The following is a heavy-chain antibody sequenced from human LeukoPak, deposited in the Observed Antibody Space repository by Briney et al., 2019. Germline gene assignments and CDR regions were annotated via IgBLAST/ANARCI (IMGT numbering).Heavy chain of an antibody. CDR2: ISYDGSNK. CDR3: AKDTYSRSWLHEYFQH. V-gene: IGHV3-30*18. CDR1: GFTFSSYG. J-gene: IGHJ1*01. D-gene: IGHD6-13*01. Sequence: RTGGSLRLSCAASGFTFSSYGMHWVRQAPGKGLEWVAVISYDGSNKYYADSVKGRFTISRDNSKNTLYLQMNSLRAEDTAVYYCAKDTYSRSWLHEYFQHWGQGTLVTVSS.